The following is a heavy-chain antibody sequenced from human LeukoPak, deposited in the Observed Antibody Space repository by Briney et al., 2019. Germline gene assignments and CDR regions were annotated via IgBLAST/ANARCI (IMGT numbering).Heavy chain of an antibody. J-gene: IGHJ4*02. CDR2: IYYSGST. D-gene: IGHD5-18*01. CDR1: GXXISSXSYY. CDR3: ARGLYNYGHGDY. Sequence: TLSLTXXXSGXXISSXSYYWGWIRQPPGKGLEWVGSIYYSGSTYYNPSLKSRVTISVDTSKNQFSLKLSSVTAADTAVYYCARGLYNYGHGDYWGQGTLVTVSS. V-gene: IGHV4-39*01.